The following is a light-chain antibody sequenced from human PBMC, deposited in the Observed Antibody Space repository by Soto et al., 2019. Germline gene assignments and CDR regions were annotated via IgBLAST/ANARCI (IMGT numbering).Light chain of an antibody. CDR2: GAS. CDR1: QSVSSN. CDR3: QEHGSSPRT. Sequence: EIVMTQSPATLSVSPGERATLSSRASQSVSSNLAWYQQKPAQPPRLLIYGASTRAPGIPARFSGSGSGTEFTLTISRLEPEVFAVYYCQEHGSSPRTFGQGTRWIS. J-gene: IGKJ1*01. V-gene: IGKV3-15*01.